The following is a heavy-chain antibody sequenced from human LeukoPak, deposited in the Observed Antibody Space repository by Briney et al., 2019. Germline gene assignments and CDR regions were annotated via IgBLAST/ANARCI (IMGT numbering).Heavy chain of an antibody. J-gene: IGHJ6*02. V-gene: IGHV3-23*01. Sequence: PGGSLRLSCAASGFTFSTNAMAWVRQAPGKGLEWVSAIRGSGDDTYYADSVKGRFTISRDNSKNTLYLQMNSLRAEDTAVYYCANSIVGATMGYYGMDVWGQGTTVTVSS. CDR1: GFTFSTNA. D-gene: IGHD1-26*01. CDR2: IRGSGDDT. CDR3: ANSIVGATMGYYGMDV.